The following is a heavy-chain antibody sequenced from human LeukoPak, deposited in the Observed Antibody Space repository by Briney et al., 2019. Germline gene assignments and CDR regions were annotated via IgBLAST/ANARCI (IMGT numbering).Heavy chain of an antibody. CDR1: GFTFSSYA. D-gene: IGHD3-3*01. CDR2: ISSSSSTI. V-gene: IGHV3-48*01. Sequence: PGGSLRLSCAASGFTFSSYAMSWVRQAPGKGLEWVSYISSSSSTIYYADSVKGRFTISRDNAKNSLYLQMNSLRAEDTAVYYCARVRFSDYWGQGTLVTVSS. J-gene: IGHJ4*02. CDR3: ARVRFSDY.